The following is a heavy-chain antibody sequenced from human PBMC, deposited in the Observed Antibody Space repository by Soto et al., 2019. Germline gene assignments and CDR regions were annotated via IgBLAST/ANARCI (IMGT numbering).Heavy chain of an antibody. CDR2: IIPIFGTA. Sequence: QVQLVQSGAEVKKPGSSVKVSCKASGGTFSSYAISWVRQAPGQGLEWMGGIIPIFGTANYAQKFQGRVTITADESTSTAYRELSSLRSEDTAVYYCARGTGTPPYYYYYGMDVWGQGTTVTVSS. D-gene: IGHD1-1*01. CDR1: GGTFSSYA. V-gene: IGHV1-69*12. CDR3: ARGTGTPPYYYYYGMDV. J-gene: IGHJ6*02.